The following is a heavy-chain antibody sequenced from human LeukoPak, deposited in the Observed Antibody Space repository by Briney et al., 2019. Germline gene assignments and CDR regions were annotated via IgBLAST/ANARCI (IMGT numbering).Heavy chain of an antibody. CDR2: IYYSGST. D-gene: IGHD6-19*01. V-gene: IGHV4-59*12. Sequence: SETLSLACTVSGGSISSYYWSWIRQPPGKGLEWIGYIYYSGSTNYNPSLKSRVTISVDTSKNQFSLKLSSVTAADTAVYYCARAPGIAVAGTRYYGLDVWGKGTTVTVSS. CDR1: GGSISSYY. CDR3: ARAPGIAVAGTRYYGLDV. J-gene: IGHJ6*04.